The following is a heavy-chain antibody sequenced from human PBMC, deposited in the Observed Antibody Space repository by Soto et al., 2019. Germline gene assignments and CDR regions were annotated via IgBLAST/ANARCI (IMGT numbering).Heavy chain of an antibody. CDR3: ARSYGSGSYYYYYYGMDV. D-gene: IGHD3-10*01. Sequence: SETLSLNCPVSGCSISSYYWSWIRQPPGKGLEWIGYIYYSGSTNYNPSLKSRVTISVDTSKNQFSLKLSSVTAADTAVYYCARSYGSGSYYYYYYGMDVWGQGTTVTVSS. J-gene: IGHJ6*02. V-gene: IGHV4-59*01. CDR1: GCSISSYY. CDR2: IYYSGST.